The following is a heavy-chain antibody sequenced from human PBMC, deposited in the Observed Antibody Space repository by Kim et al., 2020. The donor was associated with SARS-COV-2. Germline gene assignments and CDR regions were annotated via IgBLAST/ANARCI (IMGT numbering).Heavy chain of an antibody. CDR1: GFTFSSYA. J-gene: IGHJ4*02. Sequence: GSLRLSCAASGFTFSSYAMSWVRQAPGKGLEWVSAISGSGGSTYYADSVKGRFTISRDNSKNTLYLQMNSLRAEDTAVYYCAKTARASMIVVVITDYIDYWGQGTLVTVSS. D-gene: IGHD3-22*01. CDR3: AKTARASMIVVVITDYIDY. CDR2: ISGSGGST. V-gene: IGHV3-23*01.